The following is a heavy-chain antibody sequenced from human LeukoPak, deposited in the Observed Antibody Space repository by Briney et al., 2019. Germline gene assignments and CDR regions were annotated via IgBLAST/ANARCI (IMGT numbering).Heavy chain of an antibody. V-gene: IGHV4-59*01. CDR2: IYYSGST. Sequence: SETLSLTCTVSGGSISSYYWSWIRQPPGKGLEWIGYIYYSGSTNYNLSLKSRVTISVDTSKNQFSLKLSSVTAADTAVYYCARGSIAARRGWFDPWGQGTLVTVSS. D-gene: IGHD6-6*01. J-gene: IGHJ5*02. CDR1: GGSISSYY. CDR3: ARGSIAARRGWFDP.